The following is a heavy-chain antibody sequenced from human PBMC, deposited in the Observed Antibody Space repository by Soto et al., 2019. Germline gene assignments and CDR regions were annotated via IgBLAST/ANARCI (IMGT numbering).Heavy chain of an antibody. D-gene: IGHD3-3*01. CDR3: ARGEANYDFWSGYYLDY. J-gene: IGHJ4*02. CDR2: MNPNSGNT. Sequence: ASVKVSCKASGYTFTSYDINWVRQATGQGLEWMGWMNPNSGNTGYAQKFQGRVTMTRNTSISKAYMELSSLRSEDTAVYYCARGEANYDFWSGYYLDYWGQGTLVTVSS. V-gene: IGHV1-8*01. CDR1: GYTFTSYD.